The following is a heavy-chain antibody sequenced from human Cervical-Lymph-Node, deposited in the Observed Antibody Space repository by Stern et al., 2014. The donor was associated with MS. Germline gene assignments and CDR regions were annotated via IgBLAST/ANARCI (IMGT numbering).Heavy chain of an antibody. D-gene: IGHD2-8*01. V-gene: IGHV3-74*02. Sequence: EVQLVESGGGVVKPGGSLRLSCVASGFTFSSQWMHWVRQAPGKGLVWVSRINSDGSSTTYADSVKGRFTISRDNAKKTLYLQMDSLRAEDTAVYYCARSNYGMDVWGQGTTVTVSS. CDR3: ARSNYGMDV. CDR2: INSDGSST. J-gene: IGHJ6*02. CDR1: GFTFSSQW.